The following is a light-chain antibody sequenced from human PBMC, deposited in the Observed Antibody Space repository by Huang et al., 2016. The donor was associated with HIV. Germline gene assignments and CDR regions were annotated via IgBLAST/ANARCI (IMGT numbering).Light chain of an antibody. V-gene: IGKV3-20*01. CDR2: GTS. Sequence: EVLLTQSPGTLSLSPGERATLSCRASPPISSNYFAWYQQKPGQAPRLLIYGTSNRATGIPDRFSGSGSGTDCTLTISRLEPEDFAVYYCQQYGNSPPYTFGQGTTLDIK. CDR3: QQYGNSPPYT. CDR1: PPISSNY. J-gene: IGKJ2*01.